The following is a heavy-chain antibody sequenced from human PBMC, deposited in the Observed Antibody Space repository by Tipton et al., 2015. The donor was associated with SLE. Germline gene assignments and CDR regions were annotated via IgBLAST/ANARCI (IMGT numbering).Heavy chain of an antibody. CDR1: GGSISGYY. CDR2: IHYSGNT. Sequence: TLSLTCTVSGGSISGYYWSWIRQPPGKGLEWIGYIHYSGNTNYNPSLKSRVTISIDMSKNQFSVRLTSVTAADTAVYYCARLVSSSCLDYWGQGTVVTVSS. V-gene: IGHV4-59*12. D-gene: IGHD6-6*01. J-gene: IGHJ4*02. CDR3: ARLVSSSCLDY.